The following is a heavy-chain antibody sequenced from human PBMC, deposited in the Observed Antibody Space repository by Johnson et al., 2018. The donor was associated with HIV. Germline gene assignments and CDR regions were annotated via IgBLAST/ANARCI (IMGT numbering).Heavy chain of an antibody. D-gene: IGHD3-22*01. CDR1: GFTFSSYD. CDR3: ARVSKNDDSVRGAFEI. J-gene: IGHJ3*02. Sequence: VQLVESGGGVVQPGRSLRLSCAAFGFTFSSYDMHWVRQATGKGLECVSAIGTAGDTYYPGSVKGRFTISRVNAKNMLYLQMNSLRVEDTVVYYCARVSKNDDSVRGAFEIWGQGTDVAVSS. V-gene: IGHV3-13*01. CDR2: IGTAGDT.